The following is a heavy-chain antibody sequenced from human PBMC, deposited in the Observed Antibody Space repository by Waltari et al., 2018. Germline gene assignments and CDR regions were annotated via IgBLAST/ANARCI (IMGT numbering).Heavy chain of an antibody. D-gene: IGHD3-10*01. CDR2: ITHSGST. CDR3: ARADYYGSGYFDY. Sequence: QVQLQESGPGLVKPSETLSLTCAVSGYSIRRGYSWGWIRQPPGKGLEWIGGITHSGSTYYNPSLKSRITISVDTSKNQFSLKLSSVTAADTAVYYCARADYYGSGYFDYWGQGTLVTVSS. CDR1: GYSIRRGYS. J-gene: IGHJ4*02. V-gene: IGHV4-38-2*01.